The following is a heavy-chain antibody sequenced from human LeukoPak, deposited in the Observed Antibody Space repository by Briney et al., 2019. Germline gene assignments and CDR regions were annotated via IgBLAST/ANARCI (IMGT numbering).Heavy chain of an antibody. V-gene: IGHV4-59*01. D-gene: IGHD3-10*01. CDR3: ARGGVLLWFGESFPFDY. CDR1: GGSISSYY. J-gene: IGHJ4*02. CDR2: IYYSGST. Sequence: SETLSLTCTVSGGSISSYYWSWIRQPPGKGLEWIGYIYYSGSTNYNPSLKSRVTISVDTSKNQFSLKLSSVTAADTAVYYCARGGVLLWFGESFPFDYWGQGTLVTVSS.